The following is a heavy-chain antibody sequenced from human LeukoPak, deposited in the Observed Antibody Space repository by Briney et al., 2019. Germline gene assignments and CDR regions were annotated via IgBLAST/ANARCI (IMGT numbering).Heavy chain of an antibody. CDR2: ISDSGRST. J-gene: IGHJ4*02. D-gene: IGHD5-18*01. CDR1: GFTFSSYA. Sequence: GGSLRLSCAASGFTFSSYAMNWVRQAPGKGLEWVSVISDSGRSTYYADSVKGRFTISRDNSKNTLYLQMSSLRAGEDTAVYYCAKAQYTYGSYAYLDHWGQGTPVTVSS. CDR3: AKAQYTYGSYAYLDH. V-gene: IGHV3-23*01.